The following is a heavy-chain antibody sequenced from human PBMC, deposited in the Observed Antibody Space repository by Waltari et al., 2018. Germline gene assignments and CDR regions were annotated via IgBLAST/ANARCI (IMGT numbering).Heavy chain of an antibody. CDR3: RRGGQGGGWYWGGGGWFDP. D-gene: IGHD6-19*01. J-gene: IGHJ5*02. CDR2: TYCRAEWHN. V-gene: IGHV6-1*01. CDR1: GDSVSSNSAT. Sequence: QVQLQQSGPGLVKPSQTLSLTCVISGDSVSSNSATWNWIRQSPSRGLEGLGRTYCRAEWHNYDAVSVKSRLTNNPPISKTPSTLQLSSVTPEDTAVYYCRRGGQGGGWYWGGGGWFDPWGQGTLVTVSS.